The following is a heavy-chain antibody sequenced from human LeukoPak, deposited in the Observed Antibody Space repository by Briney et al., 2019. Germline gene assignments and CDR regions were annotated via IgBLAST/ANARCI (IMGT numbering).Heavy chain of an antibody. CDR3: ARYSTGSSKYYFDY. V-gene: IGHV4-39*01. CDR2: IYYTGNT. J-gene: IGHJ4*02. D-gene: IGHD6-19*01. Sequence: PSETLSLTCSVSGDSVSSSGYHWSWIRQPPGKGPEWIATIYYTGNTYYTPPLRGRVTISVDTSKNQLSLRLNSVTATDTAVYYCARYSTGSSKYYFDYWAREPWSPSPQ. CDR1: GDSVSSSGYH.